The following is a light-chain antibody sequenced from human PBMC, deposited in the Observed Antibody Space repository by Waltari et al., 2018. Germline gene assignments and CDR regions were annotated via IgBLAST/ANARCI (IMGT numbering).Light chain of an antibody. CDR1: QSLCRF. Sequence: EIVLTPSPATLSLSPGERATLSCRASQSLCRFLAWYPQKPRLPPRLLLYAASNRAAGIASRLSGSGSGTDFTLTISSLEHEDFAVYFWQHRANSWTFGQGTKVEIK. V-gene: IGKV3-11*01. J-gene: IGKJ1*01. CDR2: AAS. CDR3: QHRANSWT.